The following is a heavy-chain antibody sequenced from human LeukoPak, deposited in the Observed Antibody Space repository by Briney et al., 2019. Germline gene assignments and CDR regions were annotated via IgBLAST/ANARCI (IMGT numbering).Heavy chain of an antibody. CDR2: MIPIFGTA. J-gene: IGHJ3*02. Sequence: SVKVSCKASGGTFSLYVISWVRQAPGQGLEWMGGMIPIFGTANYAQKFQGRVTITTDESTSTAYMELSSLRSDDTAVYYCARDRSTSSPDAFDIWGQGTMVTVSS. CDR3: ARDRSTSSPDAFDI. CDR1: GGTFSLYV. V-gene: IGHV1-69*05. D-gene: IGHD6-6*01.